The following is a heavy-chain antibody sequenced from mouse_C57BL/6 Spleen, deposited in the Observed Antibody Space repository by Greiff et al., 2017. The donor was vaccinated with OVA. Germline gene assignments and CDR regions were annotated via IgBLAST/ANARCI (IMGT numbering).Heavy chain of an antibody. CDR3: TILITTVVATDY. Sequence: LVESGAELVRPGASVTLSCKASGYTFTDYEMHWVKQTPVHGLEWIGAIDPETGGTAYNQKFKGKAILTADKSSSTAYMELRSLTSEDSAVYYCTILITTVVATDYWGQGTTLTVSS. J-gene: IGHJ2*01. V-gene: IGHV1-15*01. CDR2: IDPETGGT. CDR1: GYTFTDYE. D-gene: IGHD1-1*01.